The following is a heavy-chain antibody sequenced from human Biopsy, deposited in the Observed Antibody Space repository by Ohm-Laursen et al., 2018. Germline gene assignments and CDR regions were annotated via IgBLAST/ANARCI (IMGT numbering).Heavy chain of an antibody. J-gene: IGHJ4*02. CDR1: TGTFDSYG. Sequence: VKISCKASTGTFDSYGVTWVRQAPGQGLEWMGRIIPILRTTTYAPKFQGRVTFTADKSSSTAYLELSSLTSEDTAMFYCAREAIGYQLPCDDWSQGTLVTVSS. CDR3: AREAIGYQLPCDD. D-gene: IGHD2-15*01. V-gene: IGHV1-69*10. CDR2: IIPILRTT.